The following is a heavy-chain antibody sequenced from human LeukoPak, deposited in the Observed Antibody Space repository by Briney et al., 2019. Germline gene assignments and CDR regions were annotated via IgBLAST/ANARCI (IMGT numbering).Heavy chain of an antibody. CDR3: AKGIAAAGFDP. Sequence: GGSLRLSCAASGFTFISYAMSWVRQAPGKGLEWVSAISGSGGSTYYADSVKGRFTISRDNSKSTLYLQMNSLRAEDTAVYYCAKGIAAAGFDPWGQGTLVTVSS. J-gene: IGHJ5*02. CDR1: GFTFISYA. V-gene: IGHV3-23*01. CDR2: ISGSGGST. D-gene: IGHD6-13*01.